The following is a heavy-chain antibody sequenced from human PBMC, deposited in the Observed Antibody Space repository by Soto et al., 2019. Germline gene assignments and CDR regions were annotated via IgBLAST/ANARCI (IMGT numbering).Heavy chain of an antibody. CDR3: VRGGHGSGSYLGYH. CDR1: GFTFTTYW. V-gene: IGHV3-7*03. D-gene: IGHD3-10*01. CDR2: IRQDGGSQ. J-gene: IGHJ5*02. Sequence: LRLSCVVSGFTFTTYWMSWVRQAPGKGLEWVANIRQDGGSQYYVDSVKGRFTISRDNAKNSVYLQMDSLRAEDTAVYYCVRGGHGSGSYLGYHWGHGILVTVSS.